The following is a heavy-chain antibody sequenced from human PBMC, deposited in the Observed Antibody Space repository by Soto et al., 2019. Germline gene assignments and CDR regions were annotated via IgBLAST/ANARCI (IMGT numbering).Heavy chain of an antibody. J-gene: IGHJ6*01. D-gene: IGHD6-19*01. V-gene: IGHV2-5*01. CDR2: VYWNADA. CDR1: DFSVSSSGVA. CDR3: ASWLVRDKRLSEF. Sequence: GPTLVKPKQTLTLTGTVSDFSVSSSGVAVAWIRQPPGKALEWLAVVYWNADATYNPSLKNRLSLTRDTSKNQVVLTLTNMDTIDAAAYECASWLVRDKRLSEFWG.